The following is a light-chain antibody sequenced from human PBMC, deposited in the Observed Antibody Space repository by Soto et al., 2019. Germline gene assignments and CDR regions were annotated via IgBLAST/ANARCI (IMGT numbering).Light chain of an antibody. J-gene: IGLJ3*02. V-gene: IGLV2-14*01. CDR2: EVS. Sequence: QSALTQPASVSGSPGQSMTISCSGTSSDVGDYNYVSWYQQHPGKVPKLIIYEVSNRPSGVSNRFSGSKSGNTASLTISGLQAEDEADYYCSSFTSMSSLVFGGGTKLTVL. CDR1: SSDVGDYNY. CDR3: SSFTSMSSLV.